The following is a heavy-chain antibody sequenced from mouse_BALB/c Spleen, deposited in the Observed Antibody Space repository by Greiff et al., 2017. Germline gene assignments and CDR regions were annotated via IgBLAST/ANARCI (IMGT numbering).Heavy chain of an antibody. CDR2: IWAGGST. CDR3: ARSEFITTATFAY. D-gene: IGHD1-2*01. V-gene: IGHV2-9*02. J-gene: IGHJ3*01. CDR1: GFSLTSYG. Sequence: VQLKESGPGLVAPSQSLSITCTVSGFSLTSYGVHWVRQPPGKGLEWLGVIWAGGSTNYNSALMSRLSISKDNSKSQVFLKMNSLQTDDTAMYYCARSEFITTATFAYWGQGTLVTVSA.